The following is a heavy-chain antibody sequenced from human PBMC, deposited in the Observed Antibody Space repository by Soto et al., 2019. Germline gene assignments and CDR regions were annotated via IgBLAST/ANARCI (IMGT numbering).Heavy chain of an antibody. V-gene: IGHV4-30-4*01. D-gene: IGHD2-8*01. CDR1: GGSISTSNW. J-gene: IGHJ4*02. CDR2: IYYSGST. Sequence: ASETLSLTCAVSGGSISTSNWWSWIRQPPGKGLEWIGYIYYSGSTYYNPSLKSRVTISVDTSKNQFSLKLSSVTAADTAVYYCARNKWVHFDYWGQGTLVTVSS. CDR3: ARNKWVHFDY.